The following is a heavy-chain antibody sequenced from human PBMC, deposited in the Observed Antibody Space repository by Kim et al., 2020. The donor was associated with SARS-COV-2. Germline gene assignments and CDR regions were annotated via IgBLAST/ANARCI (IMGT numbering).Heavy chain of an antibody. J-gene: IGHJ4*02. D-gene: IGHD6-25*01. CDR3: AREKAAYYFDY. V-gene: IGHV1-3*01. Sequence: ASVKVSCKASGYTFTSYAMHWVRQAPGQRLEWMGWINAGNGNTKYSQKFQGRVTITRDTSASTAYMELSSMRSEDTAVYYCAREKAAYYFDYWGQGTLVTVSS. CDR1: GYTFTSYA. CDR2: INAGNGNT.